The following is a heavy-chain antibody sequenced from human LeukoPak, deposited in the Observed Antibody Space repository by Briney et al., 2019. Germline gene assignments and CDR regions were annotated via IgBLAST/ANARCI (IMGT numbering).Heavy chain of an antibody. J-gene: IGHJ5*02. V-gene: IGHV4-34*01. CDR2: INHSGST. Sequence: SETLSLTCAVYGGSFSGYYWSWIRQPPGKGLEWIGEINHSGSTNYNPSLKGRVTISVDTSKNQFSLKLSSVTAADTAVYYCARGLVARRPWFDPWGQGTLVTVSS. CDR3: ARGLVARRPWFDP. D-gene: IGHD2-15*01. CDR1: GGSFSGYY.